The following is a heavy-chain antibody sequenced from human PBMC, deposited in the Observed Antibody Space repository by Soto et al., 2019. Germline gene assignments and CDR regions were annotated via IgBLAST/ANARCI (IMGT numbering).Heavy chain of an antibody. D-gene: IGHD3-10*01. CDR1: GGSISSYD. V-gene: IGHV4-59*01. CDR2: SYYSGTS. Sequence: SETLSLTCTVSGGSISSYDWSWIRQPPGKGLEWIGYSYYSGTSNYNPSLKSRVTISVDMSKNQFSLKLTSVTAEHTAVYYCARDRLRHYGSASSTYYYYYGMDVWGQGTTVTVSS. J-gene: IGHJ6*02. CDR3: ARDRLRHYGSASSTYYYYYGMDV.